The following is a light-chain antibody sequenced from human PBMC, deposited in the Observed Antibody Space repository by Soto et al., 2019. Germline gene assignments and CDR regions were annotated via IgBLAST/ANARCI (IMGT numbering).Light chain of an antibody. J-gene: IGKJ1*01. CDR3: QQYYSYPRT. V-gene: IGKV1-8*01. CDR1: QGISSY. Sequence: AIRMTQSPSSLSASTGDRVTITCRASQGISSYLAWYQQKPGKAPKLLINAASTLQSGVPSRFSGSGSGTDCTLTISCLQSEDFATYYCQQYYSYPRTFGQGTKVEIK. CDR2: AAS.